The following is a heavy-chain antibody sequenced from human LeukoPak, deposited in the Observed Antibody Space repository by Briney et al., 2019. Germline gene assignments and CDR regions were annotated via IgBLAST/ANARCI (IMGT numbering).Heavy chain of an antibody. CDR2: IYYSGST. CDR1: GGSISSYY. V-gene: IGHV4-59*01. J-gene: IGHJ6*02. Sequence: SETLSLTCTDSGGSISSYYWSWIRQPPGKGLEWIGYIYYSGSTNYNPSLKSRVTISVDTSKNQFSLKLSSVTAADTAVYYCARSAMVRGYGMDVWGQGTTVTVSS. CDR3: ARSAMVRGYGMDV. D-gene: IGHD3-10*01.